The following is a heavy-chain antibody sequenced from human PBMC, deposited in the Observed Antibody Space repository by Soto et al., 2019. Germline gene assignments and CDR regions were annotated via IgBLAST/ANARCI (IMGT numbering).Heavy chain of an antibody. J-gene: IGHJ3*01. D-gene: IGHD1-1*01. Sequence: DVQLVEAGGGLIQPWESLRRSCAAFGRTIRGQNYVACARQAPAKGLEWGSGLYVGYGAFYADSVSGRFTTSSDSSKTTVYLQINDLRPDDTAVYYWATWHDREHAYDVWGQGTTVTVSS. V-gene: IGHV3-53*01. CDR1: GRTIRGQNY. CDR3: ATWHDREHAYDV. CDR2: LYVGYGA.